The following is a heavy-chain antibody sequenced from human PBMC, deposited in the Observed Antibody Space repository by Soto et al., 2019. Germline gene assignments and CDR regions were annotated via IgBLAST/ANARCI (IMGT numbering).Heavy chain of an antibody. CDR2: TWHDGSKK. V-gene: IGHV3-33*01. Sequence: QVQLVESGGGVVQSGRSLRLSCAASGFTFSNYGMHWVRQVPGKGLEWVTITWHDGSKKYYAESVKGRFAISRDNHKNMLYLQMNSLRAEDTAVYYCARDGNNNWSFDSWGRGTLVTVSS. CDR1: GFTFSNYG. CDR3: ARDGNNNWSFDS. D-gene: IGHD1-20*01. J-gene: IGHJ4*02.